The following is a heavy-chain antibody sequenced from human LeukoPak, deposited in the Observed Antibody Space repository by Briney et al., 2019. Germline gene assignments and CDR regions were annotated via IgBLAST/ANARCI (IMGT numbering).Heavy chain of an antibody. CDR2: INHSGST. D-gene: IGHD3-16*02. CDR1: GGSFSGYY. CDR3: ARGPHYDYVWGSYRSHYYYYMDV. V-gene: IGHV4-34*01. J-gene: IGHJ6*03. Sequence: SETLSLTCAVYGGSFSGYYWSWIRQPPGKGLEWIGEINHSGSTNYNPSLKSRVTISVDTSKNQFSLKLSSVTAADTAVYYCARGPHYDYVWGSYRSHYYYYMDVWGKGTTVTISS.